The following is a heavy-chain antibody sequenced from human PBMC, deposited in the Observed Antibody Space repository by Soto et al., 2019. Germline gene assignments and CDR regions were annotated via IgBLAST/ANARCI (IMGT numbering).Heavy chain of an antibody. CDR2: IWYDGSNK. V-gene: IGHV3-33*01. CDR3: ARGTMGTMKRHYYYGMDV. J-gene: IGHJ6*02. Sequence: GGSLRLSCAASGFTFSSYGMHWVRQAPGKGLEWVAVIWYDGSNKYYADSVKGRFTISRDNYKNTLYLQMNSLRAEETAVYYYARGTMGTMKRHYYYGMDVWGQGTTVTVSS. CDR1: GFTFSSYG. D-gene: IGHD1-1*01.